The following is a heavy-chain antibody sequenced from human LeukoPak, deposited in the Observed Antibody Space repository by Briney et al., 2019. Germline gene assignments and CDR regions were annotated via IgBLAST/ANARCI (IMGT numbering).Heavy chain of an antibody. Sequence: SETLSLTCPVSGGSISNYYWSWIRQTPGKGLEWIGYIYYSGSTNYNPSLKSRVTISVDTSKNQFSLKLTSVTAADTAVYYCARREYTGKNSPYYSWGQGTLVTVSS. V-gene: IGHV4-59*01. CDR2: IYYSGST. CDR1: GGSISNYY. J-gene: IGHJ4*02. D-gene: IGHD1-26*01. CDR3: ARREYTGKNSPYYS.